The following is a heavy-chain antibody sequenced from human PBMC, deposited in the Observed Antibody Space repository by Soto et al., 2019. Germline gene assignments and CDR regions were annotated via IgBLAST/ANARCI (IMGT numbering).Heavy chain of an antibody. J-gene: IGHJ4*02. V-gene: IGHV3-48*01. Sequence: PGGSLRLSCAASGFTFSSYSMNWVRQAPGKGLEWVSYISSSTSTIYYADSVKGRFTISRDNAKNFLYLQMNSLRAEDTAVYYCAKDLYGDYGARGEDWGQGTLVTVSS. CDR3: AKDLYGDYGARGED. D-gene: IGHD4-17*01. CDR1: GFTFSSYS. CDR2: ISSSTSTI.